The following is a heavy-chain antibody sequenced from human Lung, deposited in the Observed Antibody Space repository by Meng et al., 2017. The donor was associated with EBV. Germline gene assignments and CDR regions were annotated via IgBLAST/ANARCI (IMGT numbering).Heavy chain of an antibody. J-gene: IGHJ5*02. CDR3: ARDSPVGGGHPPNCFDP. V-gene: IGHV4-31*03. D-gene: IGHD3-3*01. Sequence: QLTHSCPGIVKPSQTLPLTCTVPGGPISSTGYYWSWIRQHPGKGLECIGYIYFSGSTYYNPSLKSRITISVDTSNNQFSLKLSSVTAADTAVYYCARDSPVGGGHPPNCFDPWGQGTLVTVSS. CDR1: GGPISSTGYY. CDR2: IYFSGST.